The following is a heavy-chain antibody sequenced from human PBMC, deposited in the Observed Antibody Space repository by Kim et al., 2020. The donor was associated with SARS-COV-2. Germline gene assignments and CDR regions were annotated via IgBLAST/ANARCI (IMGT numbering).Heavy chain of an antibody. CDR2: ISGSGGST. CDR3: AKDWGFESGSGSYYKAFS. V-gene: IGHV3-23*01. CDR1: GFTFSSYA. D-gene: IGHD3-10*01. Sequence: GGSLRLSCAASGFTFSSYAMSWVRQAPGKGLEWVSAISGSGGSTYYADSVKGRFTISRDNSKNTLYLQMNSLRAEDTAVYYCAKDWGFESGSGSYYKAFSWGQGTLVTVSS. J-gene: IGHJ5*02.